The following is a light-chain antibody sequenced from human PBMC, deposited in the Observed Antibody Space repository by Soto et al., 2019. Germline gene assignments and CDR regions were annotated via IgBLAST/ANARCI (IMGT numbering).Light chain of an antibody. CDR3: QQYESFSPYT. Sequence: DIQMTQSPYTLSAFVGDRVTITCQASQSVSSSLAWYQQKPGKAPKLLIYAASTLESGVSSRFSGSGFGTEFTLTISSLQPDDFATYYCQQYESFSPYTFGQGTNVEIK. J-gene: IGKJ2*01. CDR2: AAS. CDR1: QSVSSS. V-gene: IGKV1-5*01.